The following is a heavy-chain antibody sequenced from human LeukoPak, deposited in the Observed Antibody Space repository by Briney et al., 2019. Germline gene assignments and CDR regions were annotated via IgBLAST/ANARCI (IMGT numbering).Heavy chain of an antibody. Sequence: SETLSLTCAVYGGSFSGYYWSWIRQPPGKGLEWIGEINHSGSTNYNPSLKSRVTISVDTSKNQFSLKLSSVTAADTAVYYCARRPGYCPNGVCYKRNWFDPWGQGTLVTVSS. D-gene: IGHD2-8*01. V-gene: IGHV4-34*01. CDR3: ARRPGYCPNGVCYKRNWFDP. J-gene: IGHJ5*02. CDR1: GGSFSGYY. CDR2: INHSGST.